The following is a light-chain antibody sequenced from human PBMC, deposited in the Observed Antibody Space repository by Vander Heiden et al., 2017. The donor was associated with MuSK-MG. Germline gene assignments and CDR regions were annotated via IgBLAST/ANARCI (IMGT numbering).Light chain of an antibody. CDR1: QSVSSSY. Sequence: EIVLTQSPGTLSFPPGERATLSCRASQSVSSSYLAWYQQKPGQAPRLLIYGASSSATGIPDRFSGSGSGTDFTLTISRLEPEDIAVYYCQQYGSSPLTFGPGTKVDIK. CDR3: QQYGSSPLT. CDR2: GAS. J-gene: IGKJ3*01. V-gene: IGKV3-20*01.